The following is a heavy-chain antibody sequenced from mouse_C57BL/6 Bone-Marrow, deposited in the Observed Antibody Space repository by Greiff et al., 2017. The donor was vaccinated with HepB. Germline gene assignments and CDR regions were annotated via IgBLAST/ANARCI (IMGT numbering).Heavy chain of an antibody. D-gene: IGHD1-1*01. CDR2: IYPGSGNT. Sequence: QVQLQQSGAELVRPGASVKLSCKASGYTFTDYYINWVKQRPGQGLEWIARIYPGSGNTYYNEKFKGKATLTAEKSSSTAYMQLSSLTSEDSAFYFCARPPYEWGQGTTLTVSS. CDR3: ARPPYE. CDR1: GYTFTDYY. J-gene: IGHJ2*01. V-gene: IGHV1-76*01.